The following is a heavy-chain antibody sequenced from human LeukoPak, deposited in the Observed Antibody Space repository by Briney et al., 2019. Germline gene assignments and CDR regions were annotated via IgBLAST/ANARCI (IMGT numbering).Heavy chain of an antibody. V-gene: IGHV3-30*03. D-gene: IGHD1-26*01. CDR2: ISYDGSNK. CDR3: ARVGLVGATDLGY. J-gene: IGHJ4*02. Sequence: QPGGSLRLSCAASGFTFSSYSMNWVRQAPGKGLEWVAVISYDGSNKYYADSVKGRFTISRDNSKNTLYLQMNSLRAEDTAVYYCARVGLVGATDLGYWGQGTLVTVSS. CDR1: GFTFSSYS.